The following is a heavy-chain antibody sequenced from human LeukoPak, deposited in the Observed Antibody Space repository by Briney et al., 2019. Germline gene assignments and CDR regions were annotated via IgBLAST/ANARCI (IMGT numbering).Heavy chain of an antibody. CDR1: GFTFSTFW. CDR2: LKEDGNEK. J-gene: IGHJ4*02. Sequence: GGSLRLSCAASGFTFSTFWMNWVRQAPGKGLEWVANLKEDGNEKYYVDSVKGRFTISRDNAKNSLYLQMNSLRPEDTAVYYCARGHYGDYGWGQGTLVTVSS. D-gene: IGHD4-17*01. CDR3: ARGHYGDYG. V-gene: IGHV3-7*01.